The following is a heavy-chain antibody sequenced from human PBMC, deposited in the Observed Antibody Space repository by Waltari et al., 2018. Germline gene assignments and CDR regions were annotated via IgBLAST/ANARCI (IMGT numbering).Heavy chain of an antibody. Sequence: QVQLVQSGAEVKKPGASVKVSCKASGYTFTSYDINWVRQATGQGLEWMGWMNPNSGNTGYAQKFQGRVTMTRNTSISTAYMELSSLRSEDTAVYYCARVDKGIVVVVAATSFDYWGQGTLVTVSS. D-gene: IGHD2-15*01. CDR2: MNPNSGNT. CDR1: GYTFTSYD. J-gene: IGHJ4*02. CDR3: ARVDKGIVVVVAATSFDY. V-gene: IGHV1-8*01.